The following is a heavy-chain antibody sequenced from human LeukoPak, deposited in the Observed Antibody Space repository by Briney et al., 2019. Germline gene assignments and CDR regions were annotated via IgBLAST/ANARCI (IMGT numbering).Heavy chain of an antibody. CDR2: IYVSGNT. Sequence: SETLSLTCSVSGDSISEYYWSWIRHPPGKGLEWIGYIYVSGNTNYNPSLKSRVTLSLDTSKNQFSLKMTSVTAADTAIHYCARDHGWSGFNWFDPWGQGTLVTVSS. J-gene: IGHJ5*02. CDR3: ARDHGWSGFNWFDP. D-gene: IGHD3-3*01. V-gene: IGHV4-59*01. CDR1: GDSISEYY.